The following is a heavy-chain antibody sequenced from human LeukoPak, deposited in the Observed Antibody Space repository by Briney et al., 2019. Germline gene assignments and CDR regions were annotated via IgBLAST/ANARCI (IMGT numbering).Heavy chain of an antibody. CDR3: ARGHRYCSSTTCPRAAFDI. CDR1: GYTFTSYD. D-gene: IGHD2-2*01. V-gene: IGHV1-8*03. CDR2: MNPNSVNT. Sequence: ASVKVSCKASGYTFTSYDINWVRQATGRGLEWMGWMNPNSVNTGYAQKFQGRVTITRNTSISTAYMELSSLRSEDTAVYYCARGHRYCSSTTCPRAAFDIWGQGTMVTVSS. J-gene: IGHJ3*02.